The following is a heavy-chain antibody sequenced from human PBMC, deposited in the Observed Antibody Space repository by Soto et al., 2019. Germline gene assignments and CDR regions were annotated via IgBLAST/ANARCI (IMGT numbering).Heavy chain of an antibody. Sequence: SETLSLTCAVYGGSFSGYYWSWIRQPPGKGLEWIGEINHSGSTNYNPSLKSRVTISVDTSKNQFSLKLSSVTAADTAVYYCARLIAVAGRNYWGQGTLVTVSS. CDR3: ARLIAVAGRNY. CDR2: INHSGST. V-gene: IGHV4-34*01. J-gene: IGHJ4*02. D-gene: IGHD6-19*01. CDR1: GGSFSGYY.